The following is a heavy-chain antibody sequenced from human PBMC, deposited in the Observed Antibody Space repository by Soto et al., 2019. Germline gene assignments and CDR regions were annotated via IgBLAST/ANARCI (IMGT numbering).Heavy chain of an antibody. Sequence: GGSLRLSCAATGFTFRSFTMNWVRQAPGKGLEWVSTISSNSAYIYYTDALRGRFTISRDNAKNSLHLQMNSLRAEDTAVYYCTRDASRDSSARGWFDPWGPGTLVTVSS. V-gene: IGHV3-21*01. CDR2: ISSNSAYI. CDR1: GFTFRSFT. J-gene: IGHJ5*02. D-gene: IGHD6-13*01. CDR3: TRDASRDSSARGWFDP.